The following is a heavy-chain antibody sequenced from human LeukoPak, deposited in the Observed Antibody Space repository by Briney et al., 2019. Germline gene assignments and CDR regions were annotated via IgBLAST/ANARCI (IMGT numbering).Heavy chain of an antibody. Sequence: ASVKVSCKASGYTFTGYYMHWVRQAPGQGLEWMGRINPNSGGTNYAQKFQGRVTMTRDTSISTAYMELSRLRSDDTAVYYCASSGRGAFGVVMNKYYFDYWGQGTLVTVSS. J-gene: IGHJ4*02. CDR3: ASSGRGAFGVVMNKYYFDY. CDR1: GYTFTGYY. CDR2: INPNSGGT. D-gene: IGHD3-3*01. V-gene: IGHV1-2*06.